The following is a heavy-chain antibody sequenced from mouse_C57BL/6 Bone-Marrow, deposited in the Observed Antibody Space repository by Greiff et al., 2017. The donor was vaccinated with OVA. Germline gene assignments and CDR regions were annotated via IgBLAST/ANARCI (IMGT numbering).Heavy chain of an antibody. V-gene: IGHV1-69*01. CDR2: IDPSDSYT. Sequence: QVQLQQPGAELVMPGASVKLSCKASGYTFTSYWMHWVKQRPGQGLAWIGEIDPSDSYTNYNQKFKGKSTLTVDKSSSTAYMQLSSLTSEDSAVYYCARKGERSFDGWGTGTTVTVSS. CDR1: GYTFTSYW. J-gene: IGHJ1*03. CDR3: ARKGERSFDG.